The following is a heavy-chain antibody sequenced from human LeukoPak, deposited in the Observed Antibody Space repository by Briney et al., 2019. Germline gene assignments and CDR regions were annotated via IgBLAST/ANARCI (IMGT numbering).Heavy chain of an antibody. CDR2: ISAYNGNT. J-gene: IGHJ4*02. Sequence: ASVKVSCKASGGTFSSYAISWVRQAPGQGLEWMGWISAYNGNTNYAQKLQGRVTMTTDTSTSTAYMELRSLRSDDTAVYYCARDWLQEMATISGGGYWGQGTLVTVSS. CDR1: GGTFSSYA. D-gene: IGHD5-24*01. V-gene: IGHV1-18*01. CDR3: ARDWLQEMATISGGGY.